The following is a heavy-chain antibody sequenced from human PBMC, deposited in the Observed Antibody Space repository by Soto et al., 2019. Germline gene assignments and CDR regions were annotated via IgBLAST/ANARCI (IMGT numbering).Heavy chain of an antibody. Sequence: PGGSLRLSCAASGFPFSSYWLGWVRQAPGKGLEGVANIKQDGSEKYYVDSVKGRFTISRDNAKNSLYLQINRLRAEDTAVYYCARVKGYSSGYSLNYYYYGMDVWGQGTTVTVSS. CDR2: IKQDGSEK. V-gene: IGHV3-7*05. CDR1: GFPFSSYW. J-gene: IGHJ6*02. CDR3: ARVKGYSSGYSLNYYYYGMDV. D-gene: IGHD6-19*01.